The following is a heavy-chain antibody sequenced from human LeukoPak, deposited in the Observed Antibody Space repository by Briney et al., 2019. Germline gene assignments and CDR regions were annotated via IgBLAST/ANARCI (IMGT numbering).Heavy chain of an antibody. CDR3: ARLFVPDYDFWSGYSGWFDP. Sequence: PSETLSLTCTVSGGSISSYYWSWIRQPPGKRLEWIGYISYSGSTNYNPCLKNRVAISVDTSKNQFSLKLSSMTAADTAVYYCARLFVPDYDFWSGYSGWFDPWGQGTLVTVSS. CDR1: GGSISSYY. V-gene: IGHV4-59*08. CDR2: ISYSGST. J-gene: IGHJ5*02. D-gene: IGHD3-3*01.